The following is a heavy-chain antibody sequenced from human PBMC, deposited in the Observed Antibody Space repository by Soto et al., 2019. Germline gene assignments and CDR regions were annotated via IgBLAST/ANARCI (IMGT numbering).Heavy chain of an antibody. CDR1: GFTFSHAW. CDR3: TTVYGHSYGQLDH. V-gene: IGHV3-15*02. Sequence: EVQLEESGGALVKPGESLTLSCAASGFTFSHAWLDWVRQAPGKGLEWVGRIKMKSEGETTDYGAPVKGRFIISRDDSKNTVDLQMNTLKTEDTAVYYCTTVYGHSYGQLDHWGQGTLVTVSS. CDR2: IKMKSEGETT. J-gene: IGHJ4*02. D-gene: IGHD5-18*01.